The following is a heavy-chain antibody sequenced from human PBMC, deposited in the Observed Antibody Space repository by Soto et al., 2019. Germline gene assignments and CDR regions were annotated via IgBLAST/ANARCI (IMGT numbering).Heavy chain of an antibody. CDR1: GGPFTSFD. J-gene: IGHJ6*02. D-gene: IGHD1-26*01. Sequence: VELVQSGSEVKKPGSSVKVSCKTSGGPFTSFDVNWVRQAPGQGLEWMGDIIPIFDTTNYAQKFQGRVTITADMATTTAYMELGSLRSDDTAVYFCAVGLSGSYYQNGMDVWCLGTTVIVS. CDR3: AVGLSGSYYQNGMDV. CDR2: IIPIFDTT. V-gene: IGHV1-69*06.